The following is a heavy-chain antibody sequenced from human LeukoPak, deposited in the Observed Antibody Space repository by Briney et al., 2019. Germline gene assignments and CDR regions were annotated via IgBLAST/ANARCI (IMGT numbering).Heavy chain of an antibody. J-gene: IGHJ5*02. Sequence: SETLSLTCTVSGGSISSRIYYWGWVRQPPGKGLEWIGSMHYSGSTNYKPSLKSRVTIYVDMSKNQLSLKLSSVTAADTAVYYCARNDFWSGYYPYNWFDPWGQGTLVTVSS. CDR3: ARNDFWSGYYPYNWFDP. CDR1: GGSISSRIYY. D-gene: IGHD3-3*01. V-gene: IGHV4-39*01. CDR2: MHYSGST.